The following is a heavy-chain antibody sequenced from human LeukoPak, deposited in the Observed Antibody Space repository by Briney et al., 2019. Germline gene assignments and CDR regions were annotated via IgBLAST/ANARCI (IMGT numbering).Heavy chain of an antibody. J-gene: IGHJ4*02. D-gene: IGHD1-26*01. CDR3: ARDLGSIVGAYFDY. CDR1: GGSISSYY. CDR2: IYHSGST. V-gene: IGHV4-59*12. Sequence: SETLSLTCTVSGGSISSYYWSWIRQPPGKGLEWIGYIYHSGSTYYNPSLKSRVTISVDRSKNQFSLKLSSVTAADTAVYYCARDLGSIVGAYFDYWGQGTLVTVSS.